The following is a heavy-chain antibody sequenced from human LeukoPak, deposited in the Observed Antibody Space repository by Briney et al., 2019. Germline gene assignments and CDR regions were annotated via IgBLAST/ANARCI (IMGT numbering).Heavy chain of an antibody. V-gene: IGHV1-2*04. CDR2: INPNSGGT. D-gene: IGHD5-12*01. J-gene: IGHJ4*02. CDR1: GYTFTGYY. Sequence: GASVKVSCKASGYTFTGYYMHWVRQAPGQGLEWMGWINPNSGGTNYAQKFQGWVTMTRDTSISTAYMELSRLRSDDTAVYYCACRYSGYEWYYSDYWGQGTLVTVSS. CDR3: ACRYSGYEWYYSDY.